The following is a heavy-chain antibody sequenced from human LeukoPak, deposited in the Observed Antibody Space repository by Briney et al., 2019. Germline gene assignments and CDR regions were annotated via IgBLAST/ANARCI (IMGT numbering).Heavy chain of an antibody. Sequence: GASVKVSCKASGYTFTSYGISWVRQAPGQGLEWMGWISPYNDNRKYGQKFQGRVTMTTDTSTNTAYMELRSLRSDDTAVYYCAREVANWIYDYWGQGTLVTVSS. CDR3: AREVANWIYDY. CDR1: GYTFTSYG. CDR2: ISPYNDNR. J-gene: IGHJ4*02. D-gene: IGHD1-7*01. V-gene: IGHV1-18*01.